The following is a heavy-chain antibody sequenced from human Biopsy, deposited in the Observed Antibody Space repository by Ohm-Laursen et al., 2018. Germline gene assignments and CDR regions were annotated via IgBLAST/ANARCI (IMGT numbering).Heavy chain of an antibody. CDR2: LYYSGST. J-gene: IGHJ2*01. CDR1: GGSISSVGYY. Sequence: SQTLSLTCSVSGGSISSVGYYWNWVRQHPGKGLEWIGYLYYSGSTYYNPPLKSRVSISGDTSRNQFSLNPSSVTAADTAIYYCARNRIYDTSGFYYHWYFDLWGRGTLVTVSS. CDR3: ARNRIYDTSGFYYHWYFDL. D-gene: IGHD3-22*01. V-gene: IGHV4-31*03.